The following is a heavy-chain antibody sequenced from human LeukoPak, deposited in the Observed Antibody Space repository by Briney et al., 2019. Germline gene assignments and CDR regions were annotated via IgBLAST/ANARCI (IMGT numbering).Heavy chain of an antibody. CDR2: INHSGST. Sequence: SETLSLTCAVYGGSFSGYYWSWIRQPPGKGLEWIGEINHSGSTNYNPSLKSRVTISVDTSKNQFSLKLSSVTAADTAVYYCARAKRWLLGTILLKFSSAYYFDYWGQGTLVTVSS. CDR3: ARAKRWLLGTILLKFSSAYYFDY. D-gene: IGHD5-24*01. J-gene: IGHJ4*02. CDR1: GGSFSGYY. V-gene: IGHV4-34*01.